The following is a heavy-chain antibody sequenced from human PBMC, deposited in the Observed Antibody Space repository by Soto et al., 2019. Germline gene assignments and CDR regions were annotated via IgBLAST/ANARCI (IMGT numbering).Heavy chain of an antibody. J-gene: IGHJ6*03. CDR2: IYYSGST. V-gene: IGHV4-31*03. CDR1: GGSISSGGYY. D-gene: IGHD3-10*01. Sequence: QVQLQESGPGLVKPSQTLSLTCTVSGGSISSGGYYWSWIRQHPGKGLEWIGYIYYSGSTYYNPSLKRRVTISVDTSKNHVPRKASSVTAADTAVYYCARCKVRGVGVPRTYYYYMDVWGKGTTVTVSS. CDR3: ARCKVRGVGVPRTYYYYMDV.